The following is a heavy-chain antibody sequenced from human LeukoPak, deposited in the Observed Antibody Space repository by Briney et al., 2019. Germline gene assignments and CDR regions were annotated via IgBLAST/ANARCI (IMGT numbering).Heavy chain of an antibody. D-gene: IGHD3-10*01. CDR2: INHSGST. CDR3: AREVLLWFGESPFDY. CDR1: GGSFSGYY. J-gene: IGHJ4*02. Sequence: SETLSLTCAVYGGSFSGYYWSWIRQPPGKGLEWIGEINHSGSTNYNPSLKSRVTISVDTSKNQFSLKVSSVTAADTAVYYCAREVLLWFGESPFDYWGQGTLVTVSS. V-gene: IGHV4-34*01.